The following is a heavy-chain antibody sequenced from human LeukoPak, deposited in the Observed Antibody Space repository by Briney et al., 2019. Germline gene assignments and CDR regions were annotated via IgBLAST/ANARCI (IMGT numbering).Heavy chain of an antibody. D-gene: IGHD3-16*01. CDR1: GASISSSYW. V-gene: IGHV4-4*02. CDR3: ARDLRGMVDY. Sequence: SGTLSLTRAVSGASISSSYWWSWVRQPPGKGLEWIGEIYHSGGTNYNPSLKSRVTISLDKSKNQFSLKLSSVTAADTAVYYCARDLRGMVDYWGQGSLVTVSS. CDR2: IYHSGGT. J-gene: IGHJ4*02.